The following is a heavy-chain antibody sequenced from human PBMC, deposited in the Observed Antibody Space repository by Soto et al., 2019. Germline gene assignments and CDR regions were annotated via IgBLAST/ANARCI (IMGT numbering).Heavy chain of an antibody. J-gene: IGHJ5*02. CDR1: GGTFSSYT. D-gene: IGHD2-2*01. Sequence: SVKVSCNASGGTFSSYTISLVRQAPGQGLEWMGRIIPILGIANYAQKFQGRVTITADKSTSTAYMELSSLRSEDTAVYYCARAPDPGYCSSTSCNNWFDPWGQGTLVTVSS. CDR2: IIPILGIA. CDR3: ARAPDPGYCSSTSCNNWFDP. V-gene: IGHV1-69*02.